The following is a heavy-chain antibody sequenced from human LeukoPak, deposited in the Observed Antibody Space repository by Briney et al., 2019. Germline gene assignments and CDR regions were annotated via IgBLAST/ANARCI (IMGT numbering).Heavy chain of an antibody. CDR1: GGSISSSNW. CDR2: IYHRGST. J-gene: IGHJ6*03. D-gene: IGHD2-15*01. Sequence: SETLSLTCTVSGGSISSSNWWSWVRQPPGKGLEGGGEIYHRGSTNYNPSLKHRVHISVDKSKNQFSLKLSSVTAADTAVYYCAREIYCSGGSCYSDYYYYYMDVWGKGTTVTVSS. V-gene: IGHV4-4*02. CDR3: AREIYCSGGSCYSDYYYYYMDV.